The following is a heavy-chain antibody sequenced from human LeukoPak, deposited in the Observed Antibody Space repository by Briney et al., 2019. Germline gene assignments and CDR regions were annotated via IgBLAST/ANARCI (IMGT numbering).Heavy chain of an antibody. CDR3: ARHGNGAFDI. J-gene: IGHJ3*02. Sequence: SETLSLTCTVSGGSISSYYWSWVRQPPGKGLEWIGFIYYSGSTNYSPSLKSRVTISVDTSKNQFSLKLTSVTAADTAVYYCARHGNGAFDIWGQGTMVTVSS. CDR2: IYYSGST. V-gene: IGHV4-59*08. D-gene: IGHD1-1*01. CDR1: GGSISSYY.